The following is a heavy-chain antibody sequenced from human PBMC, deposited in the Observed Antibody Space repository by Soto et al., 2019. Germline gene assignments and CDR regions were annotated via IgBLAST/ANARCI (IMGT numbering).Heavy chain of an antibody. CDR1: GGTFSSYA. V-gene: IGHV1-69*01. Sequence: QVQLVQSGAEVKKPGSSVKVSCKASGGTFSSYAISWVRQAPGQGLEWMGGIIPIFGTANYAQKFQGRVTITADESTSTAHQELSSLRSEDTGVYYCARGMTTVTMAYFDYWGQGTLVTVSS. J-gene: IGHJ4*02. D-gene: IGHD4-17*01. CDR3: ARGMTTVTMAYFDY. CDR2: IIPIFGTA.